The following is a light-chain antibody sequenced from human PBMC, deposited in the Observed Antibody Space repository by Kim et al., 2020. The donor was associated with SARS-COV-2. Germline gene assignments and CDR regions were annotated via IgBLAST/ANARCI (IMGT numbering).Light chain of an antibody. CDR1: KLGDKY. J-gene: IGLJ2*01. CDR2: EDN. Sequence: VSPGQTASITCSGHKLGDKYAAWYQQRPGQSPVLVMYEDNKRPSGIPERFSGSNSGNTATLTISGTQAMDEADYYCQAWDRSIVLFGGGTQLTVL. V-gene: IGLV3-1*01. CDR3: QAWDRSIVL.